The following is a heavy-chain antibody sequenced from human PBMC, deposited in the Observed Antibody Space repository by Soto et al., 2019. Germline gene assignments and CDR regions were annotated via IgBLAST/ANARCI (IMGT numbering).Heavy chain of an antibody. CDR3: ARGRWSATGYYFDY. CDR1: GGSFSGYY. D-gene: IGHD6-25*01. V-gene: IGHV4-34*01. J-gene: IGHJ4*02. Sequence: SETLSLTCAVYGGSFSGYYWSWIRQPPGKGLEWIGEINHSGSTNYNPSLKSRVTISVDTSKNQFSLKLSSVTAADTAVYYCARGRWSATGYYFDYWGQGTLVTVSS. CDR2: INHSGST.